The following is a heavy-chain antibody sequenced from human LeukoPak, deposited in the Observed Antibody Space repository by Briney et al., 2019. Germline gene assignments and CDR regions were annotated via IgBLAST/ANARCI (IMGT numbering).Heavy chain of an antibody. J-gene: IGHJ4*02. CDR1: GFTFSSYG. D-gene: IGHD4-17*01. CDR2: ISYDGSNK. Sequence: PGGSLRLSCAASGFTFSSYGMHWVRQAPGKGLEWVAVISYDGSNKYYADSVKGRFTISRDNSKNTLYLQMNSLRAEDTAVYYCAKDSTTASGGFDYWGQGTLVTVSS. CDR3: AKDSTTASGGFDY. V-gene: IGHV3-30*18.